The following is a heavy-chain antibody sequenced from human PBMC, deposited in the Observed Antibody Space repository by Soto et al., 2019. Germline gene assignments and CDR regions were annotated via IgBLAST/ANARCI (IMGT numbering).Heavy chain of an antibody. CDR2: IIPILGIA. CDR1: GGTFSSYT. CDR3: ARVIVGATDYYYYYYGMDV. J-gene: IGHJ6*02. Sequence: ASVKVSCKASGGTFSSYTISWVRQAPGQGLEWMGRIIPILGIANYAQKFQGRVTITADKSTSTAYMELSSLRSEDTAVYYCARVIVGATDYYYYYYGMDVWGQGTTVTVSS. D-gene: IGHD1-26*01. V-gene: IGHV1-69*02.